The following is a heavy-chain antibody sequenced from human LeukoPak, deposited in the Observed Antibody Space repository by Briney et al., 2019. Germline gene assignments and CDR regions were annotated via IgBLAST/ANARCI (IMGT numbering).Heavy chain of an antibody. D-gene: IGHD5-24*01. V-gene: IGHV1-69*04. CDR1: GGTFSSYA. CDR2: IIPILGIA. Sequence: SVKVSCKASGGTFSSYAISWVRQAPGQGLEWMGRIIPILGIANYAQKFQGRVTITADKSTSTAYMELSSLRSEDTAVYYCARDRDYYYGMDVWGQGTTVTVSS. J-gene: IGHJ6*02. CDR3: ARDRDYYYGMDV.